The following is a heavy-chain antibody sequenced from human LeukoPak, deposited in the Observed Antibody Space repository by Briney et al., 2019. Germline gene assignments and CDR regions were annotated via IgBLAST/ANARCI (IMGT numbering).Heavy chain of an antibody. J-gene: IGHJ4*02. Sequence: SETLSLTCTVSGDSISSGPYYWGWIRQPPGKGLEWIGNIYYGENTYYNPSLKSRVTISIDTSNNQFYLKLSSLTAADTAVYYCARRDDSSGYHKIFDYWGQGTLVTVSS. V-gene: IGHV4-39*01. D-gene: IGHD3-22*01. CDR3: ARRDDSSGYHKIFDY. CDR2: IYYGENT. CDR1: GDSISSGPYY.